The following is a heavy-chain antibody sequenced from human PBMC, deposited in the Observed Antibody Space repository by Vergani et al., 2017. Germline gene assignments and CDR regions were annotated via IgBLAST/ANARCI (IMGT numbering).Heavy chain of an antibody. CDR3: VRVKGSSWNDHLYDI. J-gene: IGHJ3*02. V-gene: IGHV3-72*01. Sequence: EVQLLESGGNLVQPGGSLRLSCAASGFTFTNFAMTWVRQAPGKGLEWVGRIRNKANDYTTQYAASVKGRFTISRDDSKSYLYLQMNSLQTEDTALYYCVRVKGSSWNDHLYDIWGQGTLVTVSS. CDR1: GFTFTNFA. D-gene: IGHD1-1*01. CDR2: IRNKANDYTT.